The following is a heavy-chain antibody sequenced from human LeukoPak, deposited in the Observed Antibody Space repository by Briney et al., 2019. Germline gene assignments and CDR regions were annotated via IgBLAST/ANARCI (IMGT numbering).Heavy chain of an antibody. J-gene: IGHJ4*02. CDR1: GFTVSSNY. V-gene: IGHV3-48*02. CDR3: ARDLGKIAVAGYFDY. D-gene: IGHD6-19*01. CDR2: ISSSSSTI. Sequence: GGSLRLSCAASGFTVSSNYMSWVRQAPGKGLEWVSYISSSSSTIYYADSVKGRFTISRDNAKNSLYLQMNSLRDEDTAVYYCARDLGKIAVAGYFDYWGQGTLVTVSS.